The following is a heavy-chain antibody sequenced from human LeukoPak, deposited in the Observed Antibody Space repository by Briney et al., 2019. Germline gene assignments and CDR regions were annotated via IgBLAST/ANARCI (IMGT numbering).Heavy chain of an antibody. J-gene: IGHJ4*02. Sequence: GGSLRLSCAASGFTFSNSWMAWVRQAPGKGLEWVANIKQDGSTKHYADSLKGRFTISRDNPKNSVYVQMNSLRADDTAVYYCARDTDGSLDYWGQGILCTVAS. CDR1: GFTFSNSW. CDR3: ARDTDGSLDY. D-gene: IGHD1-26*01. CDR2: IKQDGSTK. V-gene: IGHV3-7*01.